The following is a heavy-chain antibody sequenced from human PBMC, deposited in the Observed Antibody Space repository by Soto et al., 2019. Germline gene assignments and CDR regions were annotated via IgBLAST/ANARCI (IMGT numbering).Heavy chain of an antibody. J-gene: IGHJ6*02. CDR3: ARIGKYSSSWYDYYYYGMDV. Sequence: AAVKVSFKASGYTFTSYGISWVRQAPGQGLEWMGWISAYNGNTNYAQKLQGRVTMTTDTSTSTAYMELRSLRSDDTAVYYCARIGKYSSSWYDYYYYGMDVWGQGTTVTVSS. CDR2: ISAYNGNT. D-gene: IGHD6-13*01. CDR1: GYTFTSYG. V-gene: IGHV1-18*04.